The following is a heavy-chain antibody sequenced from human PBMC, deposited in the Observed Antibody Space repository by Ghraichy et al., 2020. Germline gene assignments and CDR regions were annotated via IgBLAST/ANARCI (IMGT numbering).Heavy chain of an antibody. Sequence: SETLSLTCSVSGGSISSYYWSWIRQSPGKGLEWIGYIYYSGNSNYNPSLKSRVSISVDTSKNQFSLNLSSVTAADTAVYYCARVRRFTIFGVVTDRGRCFDPWGQGTLVTVSS. CDR1: GGSISSYY. D-gene: IGHD3-3*01. CDR2: IYYSGNS. J-gene: IGHJ5*02. V-gene: IGHV4-59*01. CDR3: ARVRRFTIFGVVTDRGRCFDP.